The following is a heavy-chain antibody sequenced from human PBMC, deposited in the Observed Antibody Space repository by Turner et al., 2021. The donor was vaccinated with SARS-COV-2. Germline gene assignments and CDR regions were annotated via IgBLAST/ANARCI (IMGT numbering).Heavy chain of an antibody. CDR2: IYYSVST. Sequence: QLQLQESGPGLVKPSETLSLTCTVSGGTISSSSYYRGWIRQPPGKGLEWIGSIYYSVSTYHNPSLKSRFTISVDTSKNHFSLKLSSVTAAYTAVYYGATETVTERKYNYYGMDVWVQGITVTVS. V-gene: IGHV4-39*01. J-gene: IGHJ6*02. CDR3: ATETVTERKYNYYGMDV. CDR1: GGTISSSSYY. D-gene: IGHD4-4*01.